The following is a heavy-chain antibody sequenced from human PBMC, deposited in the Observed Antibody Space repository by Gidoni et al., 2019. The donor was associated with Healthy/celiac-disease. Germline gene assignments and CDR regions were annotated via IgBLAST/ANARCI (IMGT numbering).Heavy chain of an antibody. Sequence: QVQLQQWGAGLLKPSETLSLTCAVYGGSFSGYYWSWIRQPPGKGLEWIGEINHSGSTNYNPSLKSRVTISVDTSKNQFSLKLSSVTAADTAVYYCARGRELLWFGETSGGWFDPWGQGTLVTVSS. J-gene: IGHJ5*02. D-gene: IGHD3-10*01. CDR1: GGSFSGYY. V-gene: IGHV4-34*01. CDR2: INHSGST. CDR3: ARGRELLWFGETSGGWFDP.